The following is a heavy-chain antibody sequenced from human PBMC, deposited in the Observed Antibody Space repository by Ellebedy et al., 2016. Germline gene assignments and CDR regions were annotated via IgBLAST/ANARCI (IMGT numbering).Heavy chain of an antibody. Sequence: GESLKISCSASGFTFSDYDMHWVRQSPGKGLEYVSSITSNGQNTYYVDSVKGRFTISRDNVDNTLYLHINSLRAEDSAVYYCVKDAPSPRPGDYWGQGTLVTVSS. J-gene: IGHJ4*01. CDR3: VKDAPSPRPGDY. V-gene: IGHV3-64D*06. CDR1: GFTFSDYD. CDR2: ITSNGQNT. D-gene: IGHD6-6*01.